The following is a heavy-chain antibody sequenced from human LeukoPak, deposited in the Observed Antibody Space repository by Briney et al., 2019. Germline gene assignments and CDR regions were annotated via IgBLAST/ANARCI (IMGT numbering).Heavy chain of an antibody. D-gene: IGHD6-19*01. V-gene: IGHV3-33*01. Sequence: AGSLRLSCAASGFAFRSDGMHWVRQAPGKGLEWVAVIWYDGSNKYYADSVKGRFTISRDNSKNTLSLQMNSLRAEDTAVYYCARFLYSSGLDYWGQGTLVAVSS. CDR3: ARFLYSSGLDY. CDR2: IWYDGSNK. CDR1: GFAFRSDG. J-gene: IGHJ4*02.